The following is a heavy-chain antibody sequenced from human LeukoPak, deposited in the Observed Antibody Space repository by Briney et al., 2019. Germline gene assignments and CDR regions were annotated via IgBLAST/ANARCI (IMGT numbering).Heavy chain of an antibody. CDR1: GGSISISSYY. CDR2: FYHSGST. J-gene: IGHJ3*02. Sequence: SETLPLTCTVSGGSISISSYYWSWFRQPPGRGLEGFGYFYHSGSTYYNPSLKSRVTISVDTSKNQFSLKLSSVTAADTAVYYCAISTAVVPAAIRDDAFGIWGQGTMVTVSS. CDR3: AISTAVVPAAIRDDAFGI. D-gene: IGHD2-2*02. V-gene: IGHV4-61*01.